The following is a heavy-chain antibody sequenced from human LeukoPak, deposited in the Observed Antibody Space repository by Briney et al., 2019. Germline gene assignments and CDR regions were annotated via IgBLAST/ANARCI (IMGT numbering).Heavy chain of an antibody. CDR1: GFTFSSYS. Sequence: GGSLRLSCAASGFTFSSYSMNWARQAPGKGLEWVSYISSSSSTIYYVDSVKARFTISRDNAKNSLFLQMNSLRADDTAVYYCARGSALAGTSSFDYWGQGTLVTVSS. J-gene: IGHJ4*02. CDR2: ISSSSSTI. CDR3: ARGSALAGTSSFDY. V-gene: IGHV3-48*01. D-gene: IGHD6-25*01.